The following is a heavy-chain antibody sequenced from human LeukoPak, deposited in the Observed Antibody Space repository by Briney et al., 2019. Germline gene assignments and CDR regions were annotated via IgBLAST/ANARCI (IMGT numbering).Heavy chain of an antibody. CDR3: ARDKGTDSGDYGDDPFDY. D-gene: IGHD4-17*01. Sequence: GGSLRLSCAASGFTFSSYAMHWVRQAPGKGLEWVAVISYDGSNKYYADSVKGRFTISRDNSKNTLYLQMNSLRPEDTAVYYCARDKGTDSGDYGDDPFDYWGQGTLVTVSS. CDR2: ISYDGSNK. V-gene: IGHV3-30-3*01. CDR1: GFTFSSYA. J-gene: IGHJ4*02.